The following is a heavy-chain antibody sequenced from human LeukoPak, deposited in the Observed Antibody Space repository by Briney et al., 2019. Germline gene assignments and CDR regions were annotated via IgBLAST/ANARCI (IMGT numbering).Heavy chain of an antibody. J-gene: IGHJ5*02. CDR2: INPSGGST. CDR3: ARDGVPAATYNWFDP. Sequence: ASVKVSCKASGYTFTSYYMHWVRQAPGQGLEWMGIINPSGGSTSYAQKFQGRVTMTRDTSTSTVYMEPSSLRSEDTAVYYCARDGVPAATYNWFDPWGQGTLVTVSS. CDR1: GYTFTSYY. V-gene: IGHV1-46*01. D-gene: IGHD2-2*01.